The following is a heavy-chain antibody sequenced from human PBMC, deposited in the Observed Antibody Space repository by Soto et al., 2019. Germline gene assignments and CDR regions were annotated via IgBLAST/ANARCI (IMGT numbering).Heavy chain of an antibody. CDR1: GGSISSSN. CDR3: ARGGMGWRETSCYHY. Sequence: QVQLQESGPGLVKPSETLSLTCTVSGGSISSSNWSWIGRPPGKGLEGIGYIYYSGSTNYNPSLKSRVTISVDTSKNQFALKLSSVTAADTAVYYCARGGMGWRETSCYHYWGQGTLVTVSS. D-gene: IGHD2-2*01. CDR2: IYYSGST. J-gene: IGHJ4*02. V-gene: IGHV4-59*01.